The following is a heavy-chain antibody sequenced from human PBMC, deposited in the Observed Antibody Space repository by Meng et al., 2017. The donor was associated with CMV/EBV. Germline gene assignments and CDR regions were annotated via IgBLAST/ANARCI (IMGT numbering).Heavy chain of an antibody. CDR2: IIPLLNRA. Sequence: CKDSGGTFSSYAISWVRQAPGQGLEWVGRIIPLLNRAHYAQKLQGRLTLSADKSTSTAYMELSSLRPEDTAIYYCAKLDLNYAYDIWGHGTVVTVSS. CDR3: AKLDLNYAYDI. J-gene: IGHJ3*02. CDR1: GGTFSSYA. D-gene: IGHD1-7*01. V-gene: IGHV1-69*04.